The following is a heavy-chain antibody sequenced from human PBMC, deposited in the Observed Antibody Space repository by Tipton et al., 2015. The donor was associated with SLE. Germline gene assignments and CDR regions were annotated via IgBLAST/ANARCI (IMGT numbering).Heavy chain of an antibody. D-gene: IGHD3-3*01. CDR2: IYYSGST. CDR1: GGSISSSSYY. J-gene: IGHJ5*02. Sequence: TLSLTCIVSGGSISSSSYYWGWIRQPPGKGLEWIGNIYYSGSTYYNPSLKSRVTISVDTSKNQFSLKLSSVTAADTAVYYCARVRRQDFWSGYRYLNWFDPWGQGTLVTVSS. CDR3: ARVRRQDFWSGYRYLNWFDP. V-gene: IGHV4-39*07.